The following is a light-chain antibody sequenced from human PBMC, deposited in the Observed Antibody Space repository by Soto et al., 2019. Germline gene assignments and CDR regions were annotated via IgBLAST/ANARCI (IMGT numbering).Light chain of an antibody. CDR1: QSISSN. J-gene: IGKJ3*01. CDR2: GAS. CDR3: QQHNDWPYT. Sequence: EIMMTQSPAVLSVSPGERAALSCRASQSISSNLAWYQQKPGQAHRLLIHGASTRATGVPARFSGSGSGTEFTLTISSLQSEDFAVYYCQQHNDWPYTFGPGTKVDL. V-gene: IGKV3-15*01.